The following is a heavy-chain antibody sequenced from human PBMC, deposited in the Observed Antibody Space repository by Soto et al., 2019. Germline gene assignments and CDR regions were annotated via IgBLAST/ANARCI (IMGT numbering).Heavy chain of an antibody. D-gene: IGHD6-13*01. CDR1: GNTFTSHY. CDR2: INPSGGST. Sequence: ASVKVSCKASGNTFTSHYIHWVRQAPGQGTEWMGIINPSGGSTSYAQKFQSRVTMTRDTSTSTVYMELSSLRSEDTAVYYCARDQIAGTYFFDYWGKGTLVTVSS. J-gene: IGHJ4*02. V-gene: IGHV1-46*01. CDR3: ARDQIAGTYFFDY.